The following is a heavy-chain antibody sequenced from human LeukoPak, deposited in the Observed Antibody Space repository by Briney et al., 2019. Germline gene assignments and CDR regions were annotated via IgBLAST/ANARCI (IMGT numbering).Heavy chain of an antibody. V-gene: IGHV4-59*12. CDR2: IYYSGST. J-gene: IGHJ4*02. CDR3: ARDRHYDFWSGNGYYFDY. CDR1: GGSISSYY. Sequence: PSETLSLTCTVSGGSISSYYWSWIRQPPGKGLEWIGYIYYSGSTNYNPSLKSRVTISVDTSKNQFSLKLSSVTAADTAVYYCARDRHYDFWSGNGYYFDYWGQGTLVTVSS. D-gene: IGHD3-3*01.